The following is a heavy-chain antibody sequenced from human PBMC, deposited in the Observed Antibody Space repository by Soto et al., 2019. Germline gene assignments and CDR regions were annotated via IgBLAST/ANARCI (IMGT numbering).Heavy chain of an antibody. CDR3: ATGVAVAPKTSDAFDI. J-gene: IGHJ3*02. D-gene: IGHD6-19*01. CDR2: INPSGGST. Sequence: ASVKVSCKASGYTFTSYYMHWVRQAPGQGLEWMGIINPSGGSTSYAQKFQGRVTMTRDTSTSTVYMELSSLRSEDTAVYYCATGVAVAPKTSDAFDIWGQGTMVTVSS. V-gene: IGHV1-46*01. CDR1: GYTFTSYY.